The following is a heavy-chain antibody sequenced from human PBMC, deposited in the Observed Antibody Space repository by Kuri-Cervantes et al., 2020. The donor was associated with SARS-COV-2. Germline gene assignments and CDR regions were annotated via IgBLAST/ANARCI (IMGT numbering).Heavy chain of an antibody. J-gene: IGHJ2*01. Sequence: GESLKISCAASGFTFSSYGMHWVRQAPGKGLEWVAFIRYDGSNKYYADSVKGRFTISRDNSKNTLYLQMNSLRAEDTAVYYCAKDRSSSWLWYFDLWGRGTLV. CDR2: IRYDGSNK. CDR1: GFTFSSYG. D-gene: IGHD6-13*01. V-gene: IGHV3-30*02. CDR3: AKDRSSSWLWYFDL.